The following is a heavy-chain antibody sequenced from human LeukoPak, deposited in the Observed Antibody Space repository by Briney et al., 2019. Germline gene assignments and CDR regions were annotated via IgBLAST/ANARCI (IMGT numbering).Heavy chain of an antibody. CDR1: GFTVSSNY. CDR2: IYSGGSI. V-gene: IGHV3-66*02. D-gene: IGHD6-19*01. J-gene: IGHJ3*02. Sequence: PGGSLRLSCAAFGFTVSSNYMSGVRQAPGKGLEWVSFIYSGGSIYYADSVKGRFTISRDNSKNTLYLQMNSLRAEDTAVYYCARGLGIAVADIGEAFDIWGQGTMVTVSS. CDR3: ARGLGIAVADIGEAFDI.